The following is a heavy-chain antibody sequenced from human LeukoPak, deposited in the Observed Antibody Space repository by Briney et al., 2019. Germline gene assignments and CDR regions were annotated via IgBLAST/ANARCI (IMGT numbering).Heavy chain of an antibody. CDR3: ARGWTGNAFDV. CDR2: INRTGIT. J-gene: IGHJ3*01. CDR1: GGSFSDYY. Sequence: SETLSLTCSIFGGSFSDYYWTWIRHSPGKGLEWIGEINRTGITNYNPSLKSRLSISVETPKNKFSLELNSVTAADTGVFYCARGWTGNAFDVWSQGTMVTVSS. D-gene: IGHD1-14*01. V-gene: IGHV4-34*01.